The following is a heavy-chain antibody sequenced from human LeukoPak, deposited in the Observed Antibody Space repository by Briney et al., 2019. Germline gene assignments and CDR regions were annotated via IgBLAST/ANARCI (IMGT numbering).Heavy chain of an antibody. CDR1: GGSISSGSYY. D-gene: IGHD3-3*02. Sequence: ASETLSLTCTVSGGSISSGSYYWSWIRQPPGKGLEWIGYIYYSGSTNYNPSLKSRVTISVDTSKNQFSLKLSSVTAAGTAVYYCARVGLAAPGSYYYYYYMDVWGKGTTVTVSS. V-gene: IGHV4-61*01. CDR2: IYYSGST. J-gene: IGHJ6*03. CDR3: ARVGLAAPGSYYYYYYMDV.